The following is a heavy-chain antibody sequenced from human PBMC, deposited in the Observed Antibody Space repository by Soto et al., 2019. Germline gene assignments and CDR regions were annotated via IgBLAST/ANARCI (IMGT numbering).Heavy chain of an antibody. CDR2: ISGGGGYT. V-gene: IGHV3-23*01. D-gene: IGHD3-22*01. CDR3: VKGSSAPRPSYFDY. Sequence: EVQLLESGGSLVQPGGSLRLSCAASGFTFSASAISWVRQAPGKGLEWVSVISGGGGYTYYADSVEGRFTISRDNSRNSLYLQTNRLRAEDTAVYYCVKGSSAPRPSYFDYWGQGPLVTVSS. J-gene: IGHJ4*02. CDR1: GFTFSASA.